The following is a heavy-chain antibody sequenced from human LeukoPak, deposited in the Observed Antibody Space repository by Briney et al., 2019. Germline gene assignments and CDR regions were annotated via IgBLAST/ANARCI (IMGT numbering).Heavy chain of an antibody. D-gene: IGHD4-17*01. CDR2: IIPIFGTA. CDR1: GGTFSSYA. CDR3: ARGHGDYLYYFDY. V-gene: IGHV1-69*13. J-gene: IGHJ4*02. Sequence: SVKVSCKASGGTFSSYAISRVRQAPGQGLEWMGGIIPIFGTANYAQKFQGRVTITADESTSTAYMELSSPRSEDTAVYYCARGHGDYLYYFDYWGQGTLVTVSS.